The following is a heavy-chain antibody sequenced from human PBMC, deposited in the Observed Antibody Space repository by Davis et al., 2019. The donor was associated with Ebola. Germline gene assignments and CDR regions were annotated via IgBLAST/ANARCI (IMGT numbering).Heavy chain of an antibody. CDR2: INPYNGNT. CDR1: GYIFTTYG. Sequence: VSVKVSCKASGYIFTTYGITWVRQAPGQGLEWMGWINPYNGNTNYAQKLQGRVTMTRDTSISTAYLELSGLRSDDTVVYHCARGQSDAYNSIFDYWGQGTLVTVSS. D-gene: IGHD5-24*01. V-gene: IGHV1-18*01. J-gene: IGHJ4*02. CDR3: ARGQSDAYNSIFDY.